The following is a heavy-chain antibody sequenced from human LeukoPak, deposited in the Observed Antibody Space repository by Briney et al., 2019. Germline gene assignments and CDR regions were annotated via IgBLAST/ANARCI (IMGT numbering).Heavy chain of an antibody. D-gene: IGHD1-26*01. CDR3: TRYVGY. CDR2: IRSKAYGGTT. J-gene: IGHJ4*02. V-gene: IGHV3-49*04. CDR1: GFTFGDYA. Sequence: GGSLRLSCTASGFTFGDYAMSWVRQAPGKGLEWVGFIRSKAYGGTTEYAASVKGRFTISRDDSKSIAYLQMNSLKTEDTAVYYCTRYVGYWGQGTLVIVSS.